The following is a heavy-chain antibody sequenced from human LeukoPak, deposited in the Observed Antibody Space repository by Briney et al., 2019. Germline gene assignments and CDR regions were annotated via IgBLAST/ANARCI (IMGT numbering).Heavy chain of an antibody. CDR3: ARTIYGGKERGIDY. D-gene: IGHD4-23*01. CDR1: GFMFNKYG. CDR2: ISYDGSNK. Sequence: GGSLRLSCVASGFMFNKYGMHWVRQAPGKGLEWVAVISYDGSNKYYADSVKGRFTISRDNSKNTLYLQMNSLRAEDTAVYYCARTIYGGKERGIDYWGQGTLVTVSS. V-gene: IGHV3-30*03. J-gene: IGHJ4*02.